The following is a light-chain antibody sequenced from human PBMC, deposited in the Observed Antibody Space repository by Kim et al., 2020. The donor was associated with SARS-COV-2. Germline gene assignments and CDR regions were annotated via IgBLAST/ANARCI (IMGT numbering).Light chain of an antibody. J-gene: IGLJ3*02. CDR2: KDT. Sequence: SYELTQPSSVSVSPGQTARITCSGDILARRFARWFQQKPGQAPVLIIYKDTKRPSGIPERFSGSSSGTTVTLTISGAQVEDEADYYCYSTTVSEIGVFGGGTQLTVL. CDR1: ILARRF. V-gene: IGLV3-27*01. CDR3: YSTTVSEIGV.